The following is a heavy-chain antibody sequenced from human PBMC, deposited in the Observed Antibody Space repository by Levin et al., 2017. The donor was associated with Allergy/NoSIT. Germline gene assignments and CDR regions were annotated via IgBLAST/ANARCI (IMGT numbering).Heavy chain of an antibody. D-gene: IGHD1-1*01. Sequence: AGGSLRLSCAASGFTFSTYGIHWVRQAPGKGLEWVAVISYDGSNKYYADSVKGRFTISRDNSKNTLYLQMNSLRPEDTAVYYCAKDRGNSDLSYYFDYWGQGTLVTVSS. CDR3: AKDRGNSDLSYYFDY. CDR2: ISYDGSNK. CDR1: GFTFSTYG. J-gene: IGHJ4*02. V-gene: IGHV3-30*18.